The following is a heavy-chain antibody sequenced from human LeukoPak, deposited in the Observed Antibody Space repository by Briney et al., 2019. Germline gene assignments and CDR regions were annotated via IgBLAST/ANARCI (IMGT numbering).Heavy chain of an antibody. CDR1: GGTFSSYA. D-gene: IGHD5-24*01. CDR2: IIPIFGTA. V-gene: IGHV1-69*13. CDR3: ATAASDGYKVPFDY. Sequence: SVKVSFKASGGTFSSYAISWVRQAPGQGLEWMGGIIPIFGTANYAQKFQGRVTITADESTSTAYMELSSLRSEDTAAYYCATAASDGYKVPFDYWGQGTLVTVSS. J-gene: IGHJ4*02.